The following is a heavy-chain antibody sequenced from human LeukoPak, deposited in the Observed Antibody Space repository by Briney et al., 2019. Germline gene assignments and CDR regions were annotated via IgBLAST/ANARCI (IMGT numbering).Heavy chain of an antibody. Sequence: SETLSLTCAVSGGSISSGGYSWSWIRQPPGKGLEWIGYIYHSGSTYYNPSLKSRVTISVDRSKNQFSLKLSSVTAADTAMYYCARDGGGYYRYFDYWGQGTLVTVSS. CDR2: IYHSGST. CDR1: GGSISSGGYS. J-gene: IGHJ4*02. CDR3: ARDGGGYYRYFDY. D-gene: IGHD3-22*01. V-gene: IGHV4-30-2*01.